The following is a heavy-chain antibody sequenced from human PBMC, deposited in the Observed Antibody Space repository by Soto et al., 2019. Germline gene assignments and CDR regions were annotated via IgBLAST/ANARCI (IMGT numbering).Heavy chain of an antibody. V-gene: IGHV4-30-4*01. CDR1: GGSISSGDYY. Sequence: PSETLSLTCTVSGGSISSGDYYWSWIRQPPGKGLEWIGYIYYSGSTYYNPSLKSRVTISVDTSKNQFSLKLSSVTAADTAVYYCARADLGWSGPANWFDPWGQGTLVTVSS. J-gene: IGHJ5*02. CDR3: ARADLGWSGPANWFDP. CDR2: IYYSGST. D-gene: IGHD3-3*01.